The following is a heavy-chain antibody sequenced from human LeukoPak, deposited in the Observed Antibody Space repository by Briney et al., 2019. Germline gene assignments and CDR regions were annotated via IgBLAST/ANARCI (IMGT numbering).Heavy chain of an antibody. D-gene: IGHD3-22*01. Sequence: SQTLSLTCTVSGGSISSGSYYWSWIRQPAGKGLEWIGRIYTSGSTNYNPSLKSRVTISVDTSKNQFYLKLSSVTAADTAVYYCARVTTDYYDSSGYSDYFDYWGQGTLVTVSS. V-gene: IGHV4-61*02. CDR2: IYTSGST. CDR3: ARVTTDYYDSSGYSDYFDY. J-gene: IGHJ4*02. CDR1: GGSISSGSYY.